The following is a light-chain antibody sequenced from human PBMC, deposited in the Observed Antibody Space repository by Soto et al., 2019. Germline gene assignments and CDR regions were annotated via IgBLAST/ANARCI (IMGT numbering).Light chain of an antibody. CDR1: SSDIGRNY. CDR3: SSFSSNTIV. Sequence: QSALTQPASVSGSPGQSITISCTGASSDIGRNYVSWYQQQHPGKAPKLIIYDVSNRPSGVSNRFSGSKFDNTASLTISGLQPEDESDYYCSSFSSNTIVFGGGTKLTVL. CDR2: DVS. V-gene: IGLV2-14*03. J-gene: IGLJ2*01.